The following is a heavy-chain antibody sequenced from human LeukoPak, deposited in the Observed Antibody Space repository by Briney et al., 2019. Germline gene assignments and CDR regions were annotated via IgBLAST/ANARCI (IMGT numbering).Heavy chain of an antibody. D-gene: IGHD2-15*01. CDR3: APLGYCSGDDCHRPY. CDR1: GGSISSHNW. J-gene: IGHJ4*02. CDR2: IYHSGST. V-gene: IGHV4-4*02. Sequence: SETLSLTGAVSGGSISSHNWWSWVSQPPGRGLEWIGEIYHSGSTNYNPSLKSRVTISVDKSKNQFSLKLNSVTAADAAVYYCAPLGYCSGDDCHRPYWGQGALVTVSS.